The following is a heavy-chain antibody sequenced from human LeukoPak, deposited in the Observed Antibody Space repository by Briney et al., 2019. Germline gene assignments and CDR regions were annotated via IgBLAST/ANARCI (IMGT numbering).Heavy chain of an antibody. CDR3: ARGLYYYDSSGYYYGGSYYGMDV. J-gene: IGHJ6*02. D-gene: IGHD3-22*01. CDR1: GGSFSGYY. CDR2: INHSGST. Sequence: PSETLSLTCAVYGGSFSGYYWSWIRQPPGKGLEWIGEINHSGSTNYNPSLKSRVTISVDTSKNQFSLKLSSVTAADTAVYYCARGLYYYDSSGYYYGGSYYGMDVWGQGTTVTVSS. V-gene: IGHV4-34*01.